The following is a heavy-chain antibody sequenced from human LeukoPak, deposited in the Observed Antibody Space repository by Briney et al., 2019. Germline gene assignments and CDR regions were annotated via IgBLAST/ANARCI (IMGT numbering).Heavy chain of an antibody. Sequence: SETLSLTCTVSGVSVSSSDYYWAWIRQPPGKGLEWVGSFFYSVNTYYNPSLKNRVIISVDTSSNRLSLKLSSVTAADTAVYYCARGRDWKYLSHFDYWGQGTLVTVSS. V-gene: IGHV4-39*07. CDR2: FFYSVNT. D-gene: IGHD1-7*01. CDR3: ARGRDWKYLSHFDY. J-gene: IGHJ4*02. CDR1: GVSVSSSDYY.